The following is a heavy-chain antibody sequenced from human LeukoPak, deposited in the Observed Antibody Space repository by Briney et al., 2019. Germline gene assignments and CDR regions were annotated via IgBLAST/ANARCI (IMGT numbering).Heavy chain of an antibody. CDR3: ARSRRYCSSTSCYAGGIFDC. V-gene: IGHV4-34*01. Sequence: SETLSLTCAVYGGSFSGYYWSWIRQPPGKGLEWIGEINHSGSTNYNPSLKSRVTISVDTSKNQFSLKLSSVTAADTAVYYCARSRRYCSSTSCYAGGIFDCWGQGTLVTVSS. CDR2: INHSGST. D-gene: IGHD2-2*01. CDR1: GGSFSGYY. J-gene: IGHJ4*02.